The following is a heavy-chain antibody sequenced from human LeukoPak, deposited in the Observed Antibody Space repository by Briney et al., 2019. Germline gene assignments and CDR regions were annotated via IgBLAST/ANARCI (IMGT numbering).Heavy chain of an antibody. J-gene: IGHJ3*02. CDR3: ARQYCSSTSCALGVAFDI. CDR2: IYPGDSDT. Sequence: GESLKISCKGSGYSFTSYWIGWVRQMPGKGLEWMGIIYPGDSDTRYSPSFQGQVTISADKSISTAYLQWSSLKASDTAMYYCARQYCSSTSCALGVAFDIWGQGTMVTVSS. D-gene: IGHD2-2*01. CDR1: GYSFTSYW. V-gene: IGHV5-51*01.